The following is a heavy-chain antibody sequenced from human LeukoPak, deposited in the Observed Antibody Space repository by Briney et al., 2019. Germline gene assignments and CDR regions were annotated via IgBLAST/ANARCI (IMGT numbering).Heavy chain of an antibody. Sequence: SETLSLTCTVSGYSISSGYYWGWIRQPPGKGLEWIGSIYHSGSTYYNPSLKSRVTISIDTSKNQFSLKLSSVTAADTAVYYCASPKYYYDSSGYSGFDYWGQGTLVAVSS. CDR3: ASPKYYYDSSGYSGFDY. J-gene: IGHJ4*02. V-gene: IGHV4-38-2*02. D-gene: IGHD3-22*01. CDR2: IYHSGST. CDR1: GYSISSGYY.